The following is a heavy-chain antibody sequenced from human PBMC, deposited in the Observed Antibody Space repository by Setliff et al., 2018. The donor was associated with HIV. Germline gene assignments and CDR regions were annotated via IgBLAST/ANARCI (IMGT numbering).Heavy chain of an antibody. CDR1: GFTFDDYA. D-gene: IGHD3-22*01. V-gene: IGHV3-9*03. CDR2: ISWNSGSI. J-gene: IGHJ4*02. Sequence: PGGSLRLSCAASGFTFDDYAMHWVRQAPGKGLEWVSGISWNSGSIGYADSVKGRFTISRDNAKNSLYLQMNSLRAEDMALYYCARETSNYYDSSGQGLVWGQGTLVTVSS. CDR3: ARETSNYYDSSGQGLV.